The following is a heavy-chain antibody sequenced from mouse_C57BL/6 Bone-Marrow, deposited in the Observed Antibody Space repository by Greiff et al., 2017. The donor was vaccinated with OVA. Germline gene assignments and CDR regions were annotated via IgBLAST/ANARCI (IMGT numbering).Heavy chain of an antibody. D-gene: IGHD1-1*01. J-gene: IGHJ3*01. CDR3: ARNWGGPYCYGSSYWFAY. V-gene: IGHV2-2*01. CDR2: IWSGGST. Sequence: VQLQQSGPGLVQPSQSLSITCTASGFSLTSYGVHWVRQSPGKGLEWLGVIWSGGSTDYYAAFISRLSISKDNSKSHVFFKMNSLRADDTAIYYCARNWGGPYCYGSSYWFAYWGQGTLVTVSA. CDR1: GFSLTSYG.